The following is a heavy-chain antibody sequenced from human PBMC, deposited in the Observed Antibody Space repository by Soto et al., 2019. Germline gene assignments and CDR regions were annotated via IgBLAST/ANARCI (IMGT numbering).Heavy chain of an antibody. CDR3: AREVGYGDFSAALLY. CDR2: IITLFGTS. J-gene: IGHJ4*02. CDR1: GGTFSSHS. D-gene: IGHD2-21*02. V-gene: IGHV1-69*13. Sequence: SVKVSCKASGGTFSSHSINWVRQAPGQGLEWMGGIITLFGTSNYAQNFQGRVTITADQSTSTAYMELNSLTSDDTAVYYCAREVGYGDFSAALLYWGQGTLVTVSS.